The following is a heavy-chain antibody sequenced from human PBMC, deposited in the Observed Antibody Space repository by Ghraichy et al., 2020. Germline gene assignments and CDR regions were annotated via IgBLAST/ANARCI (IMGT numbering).Heavy chain of an antibody. J-gene: IGHJ4*02. CDR1: GYTFTSYD. CDR2: MNPNSGNT. Sequence: ASVKVSCKASGYTFTSYDINWVRQATGQGLEWMGWMNPNSGNTGYAQKFQGRVTMTRNTSISTAYMELSSLRSEDTAVYYCARGPRPTNQYSSGWHLNYWGQGTLVTVSS. D-gene: IGHD6-19*01. CDR3: ARGPRPTNQYSSGWHLNY. V-gene: IGHV1-8*01.